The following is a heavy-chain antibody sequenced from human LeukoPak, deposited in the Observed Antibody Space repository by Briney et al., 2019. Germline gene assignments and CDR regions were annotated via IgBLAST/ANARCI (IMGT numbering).Heavy chain of an antibody. CDR2: ISSSSSYT. V-gene: IGHV3-11*06. J-gene: IGHJ4*02. Sequence: GGSLRLSCAASGFTFSDYYMSWIRQAPGKGLEWVSYISSSSSYTNYADSVKGRFTISRDNAKNSLYLQMNSLRAEDTAVYYCARGSTYYDSSGQVPFDYWGQGTLVTVSS. CDR1: GFTFSDYY. D-gene: IGHD3-22*01. CDR3: ARGSTYYDSSGQVPFDY.